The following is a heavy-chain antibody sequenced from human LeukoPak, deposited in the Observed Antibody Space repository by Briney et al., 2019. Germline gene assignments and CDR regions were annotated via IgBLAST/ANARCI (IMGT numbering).Heavy chain of an antibody. V-gene: IGHV4-31*03. CDR3: ARDSLDQQLFNQGWFDP. D-gene: IGHD6-13*01. Sequence: PSETLSLTCTVSGDSISSGDYYWSWIRQHPGKGLEWIAYISNRGGSYYNPPLKSRVTLSVDTSKNLLSLKLTSVTAADTAVYYCARDSLDQQLFNQGWFDPWGQGTLVTVSS. J-gene: IGHJ5*02. CDR1: GDSISSGDYY. CDR2: ISNRGGS.